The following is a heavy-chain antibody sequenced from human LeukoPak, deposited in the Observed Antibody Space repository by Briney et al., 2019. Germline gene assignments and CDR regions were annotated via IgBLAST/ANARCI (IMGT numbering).Heavy chain of an antibody. CDR2: ISVSSANT. Sequence: PGGSLRLSCAASGFTFSSYAMDWVRQAPGKGLEWVSRISVSSANTYYIDSVKGRFTVSRDNSKNTLYLQMNSLRAEDTAEYYCAKSWGLWYFDLWGRGTLVTVSS. CDR1: GFTFSSYA. J-gene: IGHJ2*01. CDR3: AKSWGLWYFDL. D-gene: IGHD7-27*01. V-gene: IGHV3-23*01.